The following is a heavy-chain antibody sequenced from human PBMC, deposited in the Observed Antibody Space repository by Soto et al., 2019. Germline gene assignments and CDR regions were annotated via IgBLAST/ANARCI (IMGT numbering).Heavy chain of an antibody. D-gene: IGHD3-16*01. CDR1: GFTVSSNY. CDR3: ERVWSRMIPFGGVNEYYYYYMGV. J-gene: IGHJ6*03. CDR2: IYSGGST. Sequence: GGSLRLSCAASGFTVSSNYMSWVLQAPGKGLEWVSVIYSGGSTYYADSVKGRFTISRDNSKNTLYLQMNSLRAEDTAVYYCERVWSRMIPFGGVNEYYYYYMGVWGTGSTVTVSS. V-gene: IGHV3-66*01.